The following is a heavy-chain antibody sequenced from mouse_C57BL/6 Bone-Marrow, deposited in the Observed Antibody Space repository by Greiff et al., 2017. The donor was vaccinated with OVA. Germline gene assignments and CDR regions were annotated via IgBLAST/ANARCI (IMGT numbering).Heavy chain of an antibody. CDR2: IYPGSGST. Sequence: VQLQQSGAELVKPGASVKMSCKASGYTFTSYWITWVKQRPGQGLEWIGDIYPGSGSTNYNEKFKSKATLTVDTSSSTAYMQLSSLTSEDAADYCSARKRSAYFDYWGQGTTLTVSS. CDR1: GYTFTSYW. CDR3: ARKRSAYFDY. D-gene: IGHD1-1*01. J-gene: IGHJ2*01. V-gene: IGHV1-55*01.